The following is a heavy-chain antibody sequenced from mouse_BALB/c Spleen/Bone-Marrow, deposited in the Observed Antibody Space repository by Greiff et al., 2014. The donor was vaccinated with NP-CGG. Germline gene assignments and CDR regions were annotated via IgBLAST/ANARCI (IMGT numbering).Heavy chain of an antibody. D-gene: IGHD1-1*01. Sequence: QVQLQQSGPELVKPGASVKISCTGSGYAFSSSWMNWVKQRPGQGLEWIGRIYPGDGDTNSNGRFKGKATLTADRSSNTAHMQLSSLTSVDSAVYFCARSAYYGSSYGAMDYWGQGTSVTVSS. J-gene: IGHJ4*01. V-gene: IGHV1-82*01. CDR3: ARSAYYGSSYGAMDY. CDR2: IYPGDGDT. CDR1: GYAFSSSW.